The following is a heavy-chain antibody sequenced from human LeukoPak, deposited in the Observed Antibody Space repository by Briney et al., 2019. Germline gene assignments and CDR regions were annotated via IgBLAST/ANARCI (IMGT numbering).Heavy chain of an antibody. D-gene: IGHD3-22*01. V-gene: IGHV1-69*05. CDR3: AREYGLGYDSSGYYPFDWFDP. CDR1: GGTFSSYA. Sequence: ASVKVSCKASGGTFSSYAISWVRQAPGQGLEWMGGIIPIFGTANYAQKFQGRVTITTDGSTSTAYMELSSLRSEDTAVYYCAREYGLGYDSSGYYPFDWFDPWGQGTLVTVSS. CDR2: IIPIFGTA. J-gene: IGHJ5*02.